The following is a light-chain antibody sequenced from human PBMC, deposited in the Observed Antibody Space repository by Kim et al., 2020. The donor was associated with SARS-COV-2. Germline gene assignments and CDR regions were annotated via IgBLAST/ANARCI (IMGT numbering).Light chain of an antibody. CDR1: QSIRTY. CDR2: AAS. V-gene: IGKV1-39*01. J-gene: IGKJ5*01. Sequence: ASVGDTVTITCRASQSIRTYLKWYQQKPRKAPKLLIFAASTLQSGVPSRFSGSGSGTDFTVTINSLQPEDFATYYCQQSFDTPVTFGQGTRLEIK. CDR3: QQSFDTPVT.